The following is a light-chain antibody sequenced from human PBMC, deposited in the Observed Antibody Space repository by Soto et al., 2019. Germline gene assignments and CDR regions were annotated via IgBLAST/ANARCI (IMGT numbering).Light chain of an antibody. J-gene: IGLJ3*02. CDR1: SSDVGGYNY. CDR3: SSYAGSNNWV. V-gene: IGLV2-8*01. CDR2: GVT. Sequence: QSALTQPPSASGSPGQSVTISCTGTSSDVGGYNYVSWYQQHPGKAPKLMIYGVTKRPSGVPDRFSGSKSGNTDSLTVSGLPSEDEADYYCSSYAGSNNWVFGGGTKLTVL.